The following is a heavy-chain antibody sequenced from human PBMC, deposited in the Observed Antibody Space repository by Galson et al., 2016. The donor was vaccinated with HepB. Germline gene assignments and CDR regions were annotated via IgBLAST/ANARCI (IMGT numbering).Heavy chain of an antibody. CDR1: NGSFSEYY. CDR3: AAGKAAAGSLVFDV. Sequence: SETLSLTCAVYNGSFSEYYWTWIRRTPGNGLEWIGEINHNGDTKYSPSLRSRGSISVDTSKNHFSLNLNSANAADTAVYYCAAGKAAAGSLVFDVWGQGTLVTISS. D-gene: IGHD6-13*01. V-gene: IGHV4-34*01. J-gene: IGHJ3*01. CDR2: INHNGDT.